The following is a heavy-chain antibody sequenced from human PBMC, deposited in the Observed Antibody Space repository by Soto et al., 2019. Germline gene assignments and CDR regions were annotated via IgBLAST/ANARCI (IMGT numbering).Heavy chain of an antibody. J-gene: IGHJ4*02. D-gene: IGHD3-3*02. CDR2: IYYSGST. Sequence: SETLSLTCTVSGGSISSSSYYWGWIRQPPGKGLEWIGSIYYSGSTYYNPSLKSRVTISVDTSKNQFSLKLSSVTAADTAVYYCARDAPPNHGRLARFDYWGQGTLVTVSS. CDR3: ARDAPPNHGRLARFDY. V-gene: IGHV4-39*02. CDR1: GGSISSSSYY.